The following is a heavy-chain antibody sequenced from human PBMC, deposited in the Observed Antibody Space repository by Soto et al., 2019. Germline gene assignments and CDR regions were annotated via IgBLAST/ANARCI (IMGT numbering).Heavy chain of an antibody. Sequence: QVQLQQWGAGLLKPSETLSLTCAVYGGSFSGYYLSWIRQPPGKGLEWIGEITHSGSTNYNPSLKSRVTISVDTSKNQFSLKLSSVTAADTAVYYCARGYSADDDIWAGYWGQGNLVTVSS. V-gene: IGHV4-34*01. J-gene: IGHJ4*02. CDR3: ARGYSADDDIWAGY. CDR1: GGSFSGYY. D-gene: IGHD3-16*01. CDR2: ITHSGST.